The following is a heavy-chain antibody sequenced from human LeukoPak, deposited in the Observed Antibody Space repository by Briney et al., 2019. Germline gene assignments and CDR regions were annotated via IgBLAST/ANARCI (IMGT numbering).Heavy chain of an antibody. J-gene: IGHJ4*02. CDR1: GYTFTSYY. D-gene: IGHD4-17*01. Sequence: HWASVNVSCKASGYTFTSYYMHWVRQAPGQGLEWMGIINPSGGSTSYAQKFQGRVTMTRDTSTSTVYMELSSLRSEDTAVYYCARDPYGDYVEFDYWGQGTLSPSPQ. CDR2: INPSGGST. V-gene: IGHV1-46*01. CDR3: ARDPYGDYVEFDY.